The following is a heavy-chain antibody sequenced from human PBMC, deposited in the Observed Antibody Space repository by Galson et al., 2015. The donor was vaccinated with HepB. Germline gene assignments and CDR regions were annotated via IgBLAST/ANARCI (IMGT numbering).Heavy chain of an antibody. CDR3: SSDAFDV. CDR2: ISSNGDDT. J-gene: IGHJ3*01. Sequence: SLRVSCAASGFKFYNYAMHWLRQAPGKRLEYVSAISSNGDDTWYADSVKGRFTISRDNSKNTLYVQMSTLRPEDAAVYYCSSDAFDVWGQGTMVIVSS. CDR1: GFKFYNYA. V-gene: IGHV3-64*05.